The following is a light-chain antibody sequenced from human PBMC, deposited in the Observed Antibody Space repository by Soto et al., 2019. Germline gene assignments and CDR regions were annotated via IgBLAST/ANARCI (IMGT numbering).Light chain of an antibody. Sequence: EIVLTQSPATLSLSPGERATLSCRASQSVSSYLAWYQQKPGLAPRLLIYDASNRATGIPARFSGSGSGTEFTLTISSLQSEDFAVYYCQQYDNWPLTFGGGTKVDIK. CDR3: QQYDNWPLT. V-gene: IGKV3-11*01. CDR2: DAS. J-gene: IGKJ4*01. CDR1: QSVSSY.